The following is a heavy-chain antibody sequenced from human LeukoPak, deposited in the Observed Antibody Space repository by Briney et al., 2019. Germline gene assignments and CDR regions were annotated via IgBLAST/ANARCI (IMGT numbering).Heavy chain of an antibody. CDR3: ASATAMVTYFDD. CDR1: GGSISSDAHC. CDR2: IIHNEST. J-gene: IGHJ4*02. Sequence: SQTLSLTCAVSGGSISSDAHCWNCIRQPPGKGREWSGYIIHNESTDYDPSLMSRVNMSVDRSKNQFSLRLSSVAAADSAVYYCASATAMVTYFDDWGQGTLVTVSS. D-gene: IGHD5-18*01. V-gene: IGHV4-30-2*01.